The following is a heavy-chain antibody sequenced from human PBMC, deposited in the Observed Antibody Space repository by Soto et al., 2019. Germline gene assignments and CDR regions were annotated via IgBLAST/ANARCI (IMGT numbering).Heavy chain of an antibody. J-gene: IGHJ5*02. D-gene: IGHD6-19*01. CDR2: IYYSGGT. CDR1: GGSISSSSYY. Sequence: QLRLQESGPGLVKPSETLSLTCTVSGGSISSSSYYWGWIRQPPGKGLEWIGTIYYSGGTYYNPSLKSRATISVDTSKNQFSLKLSSVTAADTAVYYCARHAYRSGWSDHWGQGTLVTVSS. CDR3: ARHAYRSGWSDH. V-gene: IGHV4-39*01.